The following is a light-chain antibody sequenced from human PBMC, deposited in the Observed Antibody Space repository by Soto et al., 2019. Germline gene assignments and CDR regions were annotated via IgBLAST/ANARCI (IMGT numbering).Light chain of an antibody. CDR2: DAS. J-gene: IGKJ1*01. Sequence: DIQMTQSPSTLSASVVDRVTITCRASESIRAWLAWYQHKPGKAPKFLIYDASTLESGVPSRFSGSGSGTEFTPTISSPQPDDFATYYCQQYNNYPRTFGQGTKVDIK. CDR3: QQYNNYPRT. V-gene: IGKV1-5*01. CDR1: ESIRAW.